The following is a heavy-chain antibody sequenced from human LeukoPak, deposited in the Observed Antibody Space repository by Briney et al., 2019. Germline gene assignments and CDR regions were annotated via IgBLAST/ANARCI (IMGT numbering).Heavy chain of an antibody. CDR2: INPRGGST. V-gene: IGHV1-46*01. CDR1: GYTLTGYY. Sequence: GASVKVSCKASGYTLTGYYMHWVRQAPGQGLEWMGIINPRGGSTSYAQKFQGRVTMTRDMSTSTVYMELSSLRSEDTAVYYCAREGLDSSSSGYFDYWGQGTLVTVSS. D-gene: IGHD6-6*01. J-gene: IGHJ4*02. CDR3: AREGLDSSSSGYFDY.